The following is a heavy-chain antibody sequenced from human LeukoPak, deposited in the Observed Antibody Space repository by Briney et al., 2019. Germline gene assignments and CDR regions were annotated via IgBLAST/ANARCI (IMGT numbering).Heavy chain of an antibody. CDR3: ARGALRYFDWLKKDYYYMDV. D-gene: IGHD3-9*01. V-gene: IGHV4-38-2*02. CDR1: GYSISSGYY. CDR2: IYHTGGA. Sequence: SETLSLTCTVSGYSISSGYYWGWIRQPPGKGLEWIGSIYHTGGAYYNPSFKSRVTMSVDTSKNQFSLNLTSVTAADTAVYYCARGALRYFDWLKKDYYYMDVWGKGTTVTIS. J-gene: IGHJ6*03.